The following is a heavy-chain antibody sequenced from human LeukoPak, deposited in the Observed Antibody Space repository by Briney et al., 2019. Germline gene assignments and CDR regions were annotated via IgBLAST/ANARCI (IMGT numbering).Heavy chain of an antibody. J-gene: IGHJ4*02. D-gene: IGHD2-2*01. CDR2: IFYSGST. CDR1: GGSISSYY. CDR3: ARVSIVVVPAALSTHYFDY. Sequence: SETLSLTCTVSGGSISSYYWNWIRQPPGKGLEWIGYIFYSGSTNYNPALKSRVTISVDTSKNQFSLKLSSVTAADTAVYYCARVSIVVVPAALSTHYFDYWGQGTLVTVSS. V-gene: IGHV4-59*12.